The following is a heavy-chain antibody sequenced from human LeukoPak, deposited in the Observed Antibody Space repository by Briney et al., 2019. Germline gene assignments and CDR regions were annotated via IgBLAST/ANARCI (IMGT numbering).Heavy chain of an antibody. CDR2: IVVGSGNT. CDR1: GFTFTSSA. D-gene: IGHD3-10*01. CDR3: AAGPLLWFGEPYYFDY. V-gene: IGHV1-58*01. Sequence: ASVKVSCKASGFTFTSSAVQWVRQARGQRLEWIGWIVVGSGNTNYAQKFQERVTITRDMSTSTAYMELSSLRSEDTAVYYCAAGPLLWFGEPYYFDYWGQGTLATVSS. J-gene: IGHJ4*02.